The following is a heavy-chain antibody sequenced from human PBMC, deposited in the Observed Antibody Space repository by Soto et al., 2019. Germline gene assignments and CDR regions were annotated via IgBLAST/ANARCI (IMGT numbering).Heavy chain of an antibody. CDR2: IHASGST. D-gene: IGHD3-3*01. V-gene: IGHV4-4*07. CDR1: RDSISSYY. CDR3: AIIVAYYDFWSGYYRSRFDP. J-gene: IGHJ5*02. Sequence: SETLSLTCTVSRDSISSYYWSWIRQPAGKGLEWIGRIHASGSTNYNPSLKSRVTMSVDTSKNQFSLKLNSVTAADTAVYYCAIIVAYYDFWSGYYRSRFDPWGQGTLVTVSS.